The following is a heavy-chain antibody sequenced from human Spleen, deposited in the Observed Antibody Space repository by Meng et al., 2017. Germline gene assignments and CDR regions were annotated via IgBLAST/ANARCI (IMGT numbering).Heavy chain of an antibody. CDR2: INPSGGST. J-gene: IGHJ4*02. V-gene: IGHV1-46*04. Sequence: QGQLVHAGAEVKKPGASVKVPCKASGYTFTSYYMHWVRQAPGQGLEWMGIINPSGGSTSYAQKLQGRVTMTRDTSTSTVYMELSSLRSEDTAVYYCARDPYSYGSFDYWGQGTLVTVSS. D-gene: IGHD5-18*01. CDR3: ARDPYSYGSFDY. CDR1: GYTFTSYY.